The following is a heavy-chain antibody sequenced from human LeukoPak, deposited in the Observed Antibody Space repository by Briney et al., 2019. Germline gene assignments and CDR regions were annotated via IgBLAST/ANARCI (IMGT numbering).Heavy chain of an antibody. D-gene: IGHD5-18*01. CDR1: GGSISSYY. J-gene: IGHJ4*02. CDR2: IYYTGST. Sequence: PSETLSLTCTVSGGSISSYYWSWIRQPPGKGLEWIGYIYYTGSTNYNPSLKSRVTISVDTSKNQFSLKLTSVTAADTAVYYCARHGDTAMVFVDWGQGTPVTVSS. CDR3: ARHGDTAMVFVD. V-gene: IGHV4-59*08.